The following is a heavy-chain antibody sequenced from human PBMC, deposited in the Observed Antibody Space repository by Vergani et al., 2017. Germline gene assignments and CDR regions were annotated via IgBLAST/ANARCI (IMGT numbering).Heavy chain of an antibody. CDR1: GFTLSDHV. V-gene: IGHV3-72*01. CDR3: AKEPTVAGTGTFSRLDDY. J-gene: IGHJ4*02. CDR2: SRNKARSYTT. D-gene: IGHD6-19*01. Sequence: EVQLVESGGGLVQPGGSLRLSCAASGFTLSDHVMDWVRQGPGKGLEWVGRSRNKARSYTTEYSASVKGRFTISRDNSKNTLYLQMNSLRAEDTAVYYCAKEPTVAGTGTFSRLDDYWGQGTLVTVSS.